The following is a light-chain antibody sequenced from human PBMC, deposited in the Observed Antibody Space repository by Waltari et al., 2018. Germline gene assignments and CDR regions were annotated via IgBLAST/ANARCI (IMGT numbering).Light chain of an antibody. CDR3: QVWDDVTDSGV. J-gene: IGLJ3*02. Sequence: YVLTQPPSVSVDPGKTARLTCGGDNIGGKSVNWDQQKPGQAPVLVMFYDSDRPSEIPERFSGSNPGNNATLTISWVEAGDEADYHCQVWDDVTDSGVFGGGTKLTVL. CDR1: NIGGKS. V-gene: IGLV3-21*04. CDR2: YDS.